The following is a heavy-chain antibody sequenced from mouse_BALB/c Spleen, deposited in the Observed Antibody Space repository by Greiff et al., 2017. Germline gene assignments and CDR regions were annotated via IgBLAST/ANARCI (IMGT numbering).Heavy chain of an antibody. CDR2: INPSSGYT. CDR1: GYTFTSYT. V-gene: IGHV1-4*01. J-gene: IGHJ4*01. Sequence: QVQLQQSGAELARPGASVKMSCKASGYTFTSYTMHWVKQRPGQGLEWIGYINPSSGYTNYNQKFKDKATLTADKSSSTAYMQLSSLTSEDSAVYYCARDDYYGSSLDYWGQGTSVTVSS. D-gene: IGHD1-1*01. CDR3: ARDDYYGSSLDY.